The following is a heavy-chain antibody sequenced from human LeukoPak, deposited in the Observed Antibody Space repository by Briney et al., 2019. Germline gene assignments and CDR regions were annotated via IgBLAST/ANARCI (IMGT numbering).Heavy chain of an antibody. D-gene: IGHD7-27*01. J-gene: IGHJ4*02. CDR3: ARHVGISF. V-gene: IGHV3-30*03. CDR2: ILSDGNNK. Sequence: GGSLRLSCAVSGFTFSNYGMHWVRQAPSKGLEWVAVILSDGNNKYYADSVKGRFTVSRDNSKNTLYLQMSNLRDDDTAIYYCARHVGISFWGQGTLVTVSS. CDR1: GFTFSNYG.